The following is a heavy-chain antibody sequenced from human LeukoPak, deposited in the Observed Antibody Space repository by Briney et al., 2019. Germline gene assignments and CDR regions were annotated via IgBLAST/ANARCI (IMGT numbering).Heavy chain of an antibody. V-gene: IGHV1-8*02. Sequence: GSSVNASYTPSRYTFTHYDIMWVRQATGQQLEGMGWIHPNTDNTDYAEKFKDRVTITSDTSISTVYMQLSSLTVDDTAVYYCARGAPFKWLVHGGWFDPWGQGTLVTVSS. D-gene: IGHD6-19*01. CDR1: RYTFTHYD. J-gene: IGHJ5*02. CDR3: ARGAPFKWLVHGGWFDP. CDR2: IHPNTDNT.